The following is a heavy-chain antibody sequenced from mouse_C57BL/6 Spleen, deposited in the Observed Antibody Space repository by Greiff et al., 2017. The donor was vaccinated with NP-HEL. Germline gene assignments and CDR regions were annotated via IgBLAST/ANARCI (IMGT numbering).Heavy chain of an antibody. CDR2: IYPGDGDT. Sequence: QVQLQQSGPELVKPGASVKISCKASGYAFSSSWMNWVKQRPGKGLEWIGRIYPGDGDTNYNGKFKGKATLTADKSSSTAYMQLSSLTSEDSAVYFCAYSNYVGFDYWGQGTTLTVSS. CDR1: GYAFSSSW. CDR3: AYSNYVGFDY. V-gene: IGHV1-82*01. J-gene: IGHJ2*01. D-gene: IGHD2-5*01.